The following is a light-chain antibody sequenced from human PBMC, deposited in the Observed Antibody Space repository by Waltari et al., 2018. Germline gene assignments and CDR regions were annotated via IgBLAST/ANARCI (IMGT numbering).Light chain of an antibody. Sequence: DIQMTQSPSSLSASVGDRVTITCRASKSISSYLNWYQQKPGKAPKLLIYAASSLQSGVPSRFSGSGSGTDFTLTTSSLQPEDFATYYCQQSYSTPRGFTFGPGTKVDIK. V-gene: IGKV1-39*01. CDR1: KSISSY. CDR2: AAS. CDR3: QQSYSTPRGFT. J-gene: IGKJ3*01.